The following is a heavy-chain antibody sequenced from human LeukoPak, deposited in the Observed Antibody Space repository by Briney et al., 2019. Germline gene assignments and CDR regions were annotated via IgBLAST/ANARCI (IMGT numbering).Heavy chain of an antibody. D-gene: IGHD2-21*02. Sequence: ASVKVSCKASGGTFSSYAISWVRQAPGQGLEWMGGIIPIFGTANYAQKFQGRVTITADESTSTAYMELSSLRSEDTAVYYCARWTTCGWDCHILDYWGQGILVTVSS. CDR1: GGTFSSYA. CDR3: ARWTTCGWDCHILDY. J-gene: IGHJ4*02. V-gene: IGHV1-69*13. CDR2: IIPIFGTA.